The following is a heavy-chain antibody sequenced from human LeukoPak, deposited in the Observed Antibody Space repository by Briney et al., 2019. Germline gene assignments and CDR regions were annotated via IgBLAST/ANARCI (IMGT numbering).Heavy chain of an antibody. CDR1: GFIFSSYS. J-gene: IGHJ4*02. Sequence: GGSLRLSCAASGFIFSSYSMNWVRQAPGKGLEWVSSISSSSSYIYYADSVKGRFTISRDNAKNSLYLQMNSLRAEDTAVYYCARREDSSGYNFDYWGQGTLVTVSS. CDR3: ARREDSSGYNFDY. D-gene: IGHD3-22*01. V-gene: IGHV3-21*01. CDR2: ISSSSSYI.